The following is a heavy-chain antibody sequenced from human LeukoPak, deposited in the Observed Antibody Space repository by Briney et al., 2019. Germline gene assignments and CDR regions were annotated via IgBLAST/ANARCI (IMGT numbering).Heavy chain of an antibody. CDR1: GGSISSYY. CDR3: ARDLNIVVVPARRWFDP. J-gene: IGHJ5*02. CDR2: IYTSGST. D-gene: IGHD2-2*01. V-gene: IGHV4-4*07. Sequence: SETLFLTCTVSGGSISSYYWSWIRQPAGKGLEWIGRIYTSGSTNYNPSLKSRVTMSVDTSKNQFSLKLSSVTAADTAVYYCARDLNIVVVPARRWFDPWGQGTLVTVSS.